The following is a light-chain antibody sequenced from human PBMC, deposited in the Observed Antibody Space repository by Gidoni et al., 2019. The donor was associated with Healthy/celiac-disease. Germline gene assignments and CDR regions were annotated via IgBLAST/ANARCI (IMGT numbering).Light chain of an antibody. J-gene: IGKJ4*01. V-gene: IGKV4-1*01. Sequence: DIVMTPSPDSLAVSLGERATINCKSSQSVLYSSNNKNYLAWYQQKPGQPPKLLIYWASTRESGVPDRFSGSGSGTDFTLTISSLQAEDVAVYYCQQYYSTPRDFGGGTKVEIK. CDR2: WAS. CDR3: QQYYSTPRD. CDR1: QSVLYSSNNKNY.